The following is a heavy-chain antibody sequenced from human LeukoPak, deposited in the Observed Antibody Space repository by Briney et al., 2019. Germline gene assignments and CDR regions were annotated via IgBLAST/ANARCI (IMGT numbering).Heavy chain of an antibody. CDR2: IKPDEGEK. J-gene: IGHJ2*01. D-gene: IGHD3-10*01. Sequence: PGGSLRLSCEASGFTFSTYGINWVRQAPGKGLEWVANIKPDEGEKYYVDSVKGRFTVSRDNAKNSLYLQMNGLRAEDTAVYYCVRYYTRHSWYFDLWGRGTLVTVSS. CDR1: GFTFSTYG. CDR3: VRYYTRHSWYFDL. V-gene: IGHV3-7*01.